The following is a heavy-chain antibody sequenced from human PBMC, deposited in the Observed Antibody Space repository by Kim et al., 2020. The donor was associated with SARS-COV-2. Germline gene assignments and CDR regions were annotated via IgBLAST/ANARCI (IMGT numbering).Heavy chain of an antibody. CDR3: ARGRAGVVPAPILGIGPHYDYFIMDV. J-gene: IGHJ6*02. Sequence: SETLSLTCAVHGGSFSGYSWSWIRQPPGKGLEWIGEINHSGTSNYNPSLKSRVTISVDTSKNQFSLNLSSVTAADTAFYYCARGRAGVVPAPILGIGPHYDYFIMDVWGQGTTVTVSS. V-gene: IGHV4-34*01. CDR1: GGSFSGYS. CDR2: INHSGTS. D-gene: IGHD2-2*02.